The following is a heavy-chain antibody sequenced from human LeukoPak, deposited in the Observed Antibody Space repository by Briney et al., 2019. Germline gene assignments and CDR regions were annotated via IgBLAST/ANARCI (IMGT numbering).Heavy chain of an antibody. CDR3: ARKVRYFDWSYYYYMDV. CDR2: MNPNSGNT. V-gene: IGHV1-8*03. D-gene: IGHD3-9*01. J-gene: IGHJ6*03. CDR1: GYTFTSYD. Sequence: ASVKVSCKASGYTFTSYDINWVRQATGQGLEWMGWMNPNSGNTGYAQKFQGRVTITRNTSISTAYMELSSLRSEDTAVYYCARKVRYFDWSYYYYMDVWGKGTTVTVSS.